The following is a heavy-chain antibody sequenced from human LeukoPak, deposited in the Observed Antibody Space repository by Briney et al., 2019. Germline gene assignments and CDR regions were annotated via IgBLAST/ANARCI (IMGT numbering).Heavy chain of an antibody. Sequence: PSETLSLTCTLSGGSISRYYWSWIRQPPGKGLEWIGYIYNSGSTNSNPSLKSRVTISVDTSKNQVSLKLNSVTAADTALYYCARGERNGLDYWGQGTLVSVSS. V-gene: IGHV4-59*01. CDR1: GGSISRYY. J-gene: IGHJ4*02. CDR3: ARGERNGLDY. D-gene: IGHD2-8*01. CDR2: IYNSGST.